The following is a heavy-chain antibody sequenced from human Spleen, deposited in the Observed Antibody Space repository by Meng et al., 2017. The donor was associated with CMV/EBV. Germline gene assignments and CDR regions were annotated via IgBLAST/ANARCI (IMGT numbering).Heavy chain of an antibody. J-gene: IGHJ4*02. CDR1: GGSVSSGSYY. V-gene: IGHV4-61*01. Sequence: VSGGSVSSGSYYWSWIRQPPGKGLEWIGYIYYSGSTNYNPSLKSRVTISVDTSKNQFSLKLSSVTAADTAVYYCVRGGWDSSGYYDYWGQGTLVTVSS. D-gene: IGHD3-22*01. CDR3: VRGGWDSSGYYDY. CDR2: IYYSGST.